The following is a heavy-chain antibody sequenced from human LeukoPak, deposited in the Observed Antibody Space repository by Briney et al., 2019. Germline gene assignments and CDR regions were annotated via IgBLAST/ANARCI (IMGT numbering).Heavy chain of an antibody. Sequence: GGSLRLSCAASGCTFTKDSMHWVRQTPGKGLEWVSYISSGSTTIYYTDSVKGRFTISRDNAKNSLYLQMNSLRAEDTAVYYCARRESTTMVRGGVDYCGQGTLVTVSS. CDR2: ISSGSTTI. V-gene: IGHV3-48*01. J-gene: IGHJ4*02. CDR3: ARRESTTMVRGGVDY. CDR1: GCTFTKDS. D-gene: IGHD3-10*01.